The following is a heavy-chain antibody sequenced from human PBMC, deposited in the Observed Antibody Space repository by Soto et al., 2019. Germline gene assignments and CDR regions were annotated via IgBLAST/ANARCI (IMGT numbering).Heavy chain of an antibody. V-gene: IGHV4-30-2*01. CDR1: GGSFSSGGYS. J-gene: IGHJ6*02. CDR3: ARDWPPSGSKFKWPAGYYFGMDV. Sequence: PSETLSLTCAVSGGSFSSGGYSWSWIRQPPGKGLEWIGYISHSGSTYYNPSLKSRVTISVDRSKNQFSLNLSSVTAADTAVYYCARDWPPSGSKFKWPAGYYFGMDVWGQGTTVTVSS. D-gene: IGHD5-12*01. CDR2: ISHSGST.